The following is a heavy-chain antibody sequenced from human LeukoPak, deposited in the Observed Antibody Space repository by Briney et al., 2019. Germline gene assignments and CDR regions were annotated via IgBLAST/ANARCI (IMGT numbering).Heavy chain of an antibody. CDR3: ARHLLWFGELSGGFDY. V-gene: IGHV3-23*01. CDR2: ISSSGGST. CDR1: GFTFSTYT. J-gene: IGHJ4*02. Sequence: GGSLRLSCAASGFTFSTYTMNWVRQAPGKGLEWVSGISSSGGSTYYADSVKGRFTISRDNSRNTLYLQMNSLRAEDTAVYYCARHLLWFGELSGGFDYWGQGTLVTVSS. D-gene: IGHD3-10*01.